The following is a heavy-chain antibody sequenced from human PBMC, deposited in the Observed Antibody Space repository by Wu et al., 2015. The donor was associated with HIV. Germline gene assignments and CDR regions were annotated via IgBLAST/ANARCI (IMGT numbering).Heavy chain of an antibody. CDR3: ARVSRDYSFEPCFFDY. Sequence: QVRLVQSGAEVKKPGSSLKVSCKASGGSLISYGMSWVRQAPGQGLEWMGGIIPIFGTPNYAQKFQGRVTMTTDESTSTAYMELRSLRSEDTAVYYCARVSRDYSFEPCFFDYWGQGTLITVSS. CDR2: IIPIFGTP. V-gene: IGHV1-69*05. CDR1: GGSLISYG. D-gene: IGHD5-18*01. J-gene: IGHJ4*02.